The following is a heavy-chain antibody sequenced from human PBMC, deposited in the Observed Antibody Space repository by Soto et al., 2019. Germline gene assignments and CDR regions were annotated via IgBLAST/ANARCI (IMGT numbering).Heavy chain of an antibody. CDR3: AKDKPGTTSFDY. CDR1: GFTIRSNA. Sequence: EVQLLESGGGLVQPGGSLRLSCAASGFTIRSNAMYWVRQAPGTGLEWVSGISERGDTTHYADSVKGRFTISRDTSKNTLYLHLNTVRADDTAVYYCAKDKPGTTSFDYWGQGTLVTVSS. J-gene: IGHJ4*02. V-gene: IGHV3-23*01. D-gene: IGHD1-1*01. CDR2: ISERGDTT.